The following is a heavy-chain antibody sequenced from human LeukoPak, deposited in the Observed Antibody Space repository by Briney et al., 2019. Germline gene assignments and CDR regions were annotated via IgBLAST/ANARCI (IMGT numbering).Heavy chain of an antibody. J-gene: IGHJ3*02. V-gene: IGHV3-11*03. D-gene: IGHD3-22*01. CDR1: GFTFSDYY. CDR2: ISTGSSAYT. CDR3: ARAYDSSGYRAFDI. Sequence: GGSLRLSCAASGFTFSDYYMSWIRQAPGKGLEWVSFISTGSSAYTVFADSVKGRFTISRDNAKNSLYLQLDSLRAEDTAVYYCARAYDSSGYRAFDIWGQGTMVTVSS.